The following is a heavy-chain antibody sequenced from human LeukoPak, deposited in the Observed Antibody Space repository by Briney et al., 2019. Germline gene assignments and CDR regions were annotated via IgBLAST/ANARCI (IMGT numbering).Heavy chain of an antibody. V-gene: IGHV4-31*03. CDR2: IYYSGST. D-gene: IGHD3-22*01. CDR1: GGSISSGGYY. CDR3: ARAESDYDSSGYYVIDAFDI. J-gene: IGHJ3*02. Sequence: SQTLSLTCTVSGGSISSGGYYWSWIRQHPGKGLEWIGYIYYSGSTYYNPSLKSRVTISVDTSKNQFSLKLSSVTAADTALYYCARAESDYDSSGYYVIDAFDIWGQGTMVTVSS.